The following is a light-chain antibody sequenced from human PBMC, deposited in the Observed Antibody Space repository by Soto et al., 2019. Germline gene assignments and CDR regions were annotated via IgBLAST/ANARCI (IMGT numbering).Light chain of an antibody. CDR3: QQYNNWPPYT. CDR2: GVY. Sequence: EIVRTQSPATLSVSPWERATLSCRASQSVSSNLAWYQQKPGQAPRLLIYGVYTRDTGIPARFSGSGSGTEFTLTISSLQSEDFAVYYCQQYNNWPPYTFGQGTKLEIK. J-gene: IGKJ2*01. V-gene: IGKV3-15*01. CDR1: QSVSSN.